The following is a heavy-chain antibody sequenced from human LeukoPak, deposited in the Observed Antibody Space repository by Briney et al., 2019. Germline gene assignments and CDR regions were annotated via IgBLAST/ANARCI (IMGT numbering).Heavy chain of an antibody. V-gene: IGHV1-8*01. CDR3: ARGDYYGSGVNYGMDV. Sequence: ASVKVSCKASGYTFTGYDINWVRQATGQGLEWMGWMNPNSGNTGYAQKFQGRVTMTRNTSISTAYMELSSLRSEDTAVYYCARGDYYGSGVNYGMDVWGQGTTVTVSS. CDR2: MNPNSGNT. D-gene: IGHD3-10*01. CDR1: GYTFTGYD. J-gene: IGHJ6*02.